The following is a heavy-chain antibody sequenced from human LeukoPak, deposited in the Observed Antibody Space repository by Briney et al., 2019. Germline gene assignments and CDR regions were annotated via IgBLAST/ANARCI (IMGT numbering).Heavy chain of an antibody. Sequence: PGGSLRLSCAASGFTFSSYSMNWVRQAPGKGLEWVSSISSSSSYIYYADSVKGRFTISRDNVKNSLYLQMNSLRAEDTAVYYCARDFYYDSSGYYGQLDYWGQGTLVTVSS. V-gene: IGHV3-21*01. CDR2: ISSSSSYI. D-gene: IGHD3-22*01. CDR1: GFTFSSYS. CDR3: ARDFYYDSSGYYGQLDY. J-gene: IGHJ4*02.